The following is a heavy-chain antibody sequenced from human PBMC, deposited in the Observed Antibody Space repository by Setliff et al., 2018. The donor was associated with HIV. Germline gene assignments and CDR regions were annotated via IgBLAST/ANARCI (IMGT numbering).Heavy chain of an antibody. J-gene: IGHJ4*02. Sequence: SETLSLTCTVSGGSISSGSYYWTWIRQPAGKGLEWIGRIYTSGSTKYNPSLKSRVTISVDTSKNQFSLKVSSVTAADTAVYYCARVARGGHSSRWYYFDYWGQGTLVTVS. CDR2: IYTSGST. CDR3: ARVARGGHSSRWYYFDY. D-gene: IGHD6-13*01. V-gene: IGHV4-61*02. CDR1: GGSISSGSYY.